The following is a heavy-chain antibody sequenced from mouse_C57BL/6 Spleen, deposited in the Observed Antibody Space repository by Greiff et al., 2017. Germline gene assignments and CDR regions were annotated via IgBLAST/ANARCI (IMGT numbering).Heavy chain of an antibody. D-gene: IGHD4-1*01. CDR1: GYSITSGYY. CDR3: ARGGDWGFDY. CDR2: ISYDGSN. V-gene: IGHV3-6*01. Sequence: EVKLQESGPGLVKPSQSLSLTCSVTGYSITSGYYWNWIRQFPGNKLEWMGYISYDGSNNYNPSLKNRISITRDTSKNQFFLKLNSVTTEDTATYYCARGGDWGFDYWGQGTTLTVSS. J-gene: IGHJ2*01.